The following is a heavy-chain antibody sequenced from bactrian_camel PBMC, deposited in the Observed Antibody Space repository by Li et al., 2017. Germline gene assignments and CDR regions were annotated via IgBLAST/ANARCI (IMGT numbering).Heavy chain of an antibody. CDR2: IHTGGRSK. J-gene: IGHJ4*01. Sequence: HVQLVESGGGSVQAGGSLRLSCVVSRYISSGNCMAWFRQGPGKERKEREGVAAIHTGGRSKYLAAVGQGRFTISQDNAKNTLYLQMNSLKLEDTGTYDCAFEVPSPVRGLDYSQLSPMAPLCPTQGYWGQGTQVTVS. CDR3: AFEVPSPVRGLDYSQLSPMAPLCPTQGY. CDR1: RYISSGNC. V-gene: IGHV3S1*01. D-gene: IGHD7*01.